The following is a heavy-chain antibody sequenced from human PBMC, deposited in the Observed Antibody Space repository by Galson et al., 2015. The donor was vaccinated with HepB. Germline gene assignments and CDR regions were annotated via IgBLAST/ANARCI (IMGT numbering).Heavy chain of an antibody. CDR1: GFTASFNY. Sequence: SLRLSCAASGFTASFNYMNWIRQSPGKGLEWVSLLNSGGKAFNADSVKGRFTISRDDSKNTLFLQMNSLNAEDTAIYYCVRGRRGANSGLFDYWGQGTLVTVSS. CDR2: LNSGGKA. D-gene: IGHD4/OR15-4a*01. J-gene: IGHJ4*02. V-gene: IGHV3-53*01. CDR3: VRGRRGANSGLFDY.